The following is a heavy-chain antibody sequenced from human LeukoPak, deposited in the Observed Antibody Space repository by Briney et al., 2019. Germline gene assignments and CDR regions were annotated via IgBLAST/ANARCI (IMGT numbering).Heavy chain of an antibody. CDR2: INSDGSST. CDR1: GFTFSSTW. J-gene: IGHJ4*02. V-gene: IGHV3-74*01. CDR3: ARAERGGSYKNPGDY. D-gene: IGHD1-26*01. Sequence: GGSLRLSCAASGFTFSSTWMHWVRQVPGKGLVWVSRINSDGSSTIYADSVKGRFTISRDNTKNTLYLQMNSLRADDTAVYYCARAERGGSYKNPGDYWGQGTLVTVSS.